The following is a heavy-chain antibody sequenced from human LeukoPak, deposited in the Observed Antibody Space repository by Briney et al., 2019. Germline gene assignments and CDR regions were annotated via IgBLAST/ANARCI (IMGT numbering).Heavy chain of an antibody. D-gene: IGHD3-22*01. J-gene: IGHJ3*02. CDR1: GFTFSSYG. CDR2: IRYDGSNK. V-gene: IGHV3-30*02. Sequence: PGGSLRLSCAASGFTFSSYGMHWVRQAPGKGLEWVAFIRYDGSNKYYADSVKGRFTISRDNSKNTLYLQMNSLRAEDTAVYYCAKAPYYYDSSGYAGFDIWGQGTMVTVSS. CDR3: AKAPYYYDSSGYAGFDI.